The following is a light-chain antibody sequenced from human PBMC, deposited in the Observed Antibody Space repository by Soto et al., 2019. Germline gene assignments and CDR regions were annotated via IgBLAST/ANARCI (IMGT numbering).Light chain of an antibody. V-gene: IGKV3-15*01. CDR2: GAS. Sequence: EIVMTQSPATLSVSPGERATLYCRASQSISTNLAWYQQKPGQAPRLFISGASTRATGIPARFGGSGSGTEFTLTISSLQSEDFAVYYCQQYHIWPRTFGQGTKVEIK. J-gene: IGKJ1*01. CDR1: QSISTN. CDR3: QQYHIWPRT.